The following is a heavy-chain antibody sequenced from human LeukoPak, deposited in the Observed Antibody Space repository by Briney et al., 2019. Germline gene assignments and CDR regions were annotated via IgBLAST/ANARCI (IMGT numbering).Heavy chain of an antibody. CDR1: GGSISNYY. CDR3: ARTRGTRGYSSATHLDS. Sequence: SETLSLTCTVSGGSISNYYWSWIRQPPGKGLEWIGYINYSGSTNYNPSLKSRVSISVDTSKNQFSLKLTSVTAADRAVYFCARTRGTRGYSSATHLDSWGQGTLVTVSS. D-gene: IGHD5-18*01. V-gene: IGHV4-59*01. CDR2: INYSGST. J-gene: IGHJ4*02.